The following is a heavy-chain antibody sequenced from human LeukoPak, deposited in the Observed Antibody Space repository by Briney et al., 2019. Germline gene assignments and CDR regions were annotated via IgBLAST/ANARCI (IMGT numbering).Heavy chain of an antibody. Sequence: GGSLRLSCAVYGFTFDDYAMHWVRQAPGKGLEWVSGISWNSDSIGYADSVKGRFTISRDNAKNSLYLQMNSLRSEDTAVYYCAANYGREVPDYWGQGTLVTVSS. CDR3: AANYGREVPDY. CDR1: GFTFDDYA. V-gene: IGHV3-9*01. D-gene: IGHD2-2*01. CDR2: ISWNSDSI. J-gene: IGHJ4*02.